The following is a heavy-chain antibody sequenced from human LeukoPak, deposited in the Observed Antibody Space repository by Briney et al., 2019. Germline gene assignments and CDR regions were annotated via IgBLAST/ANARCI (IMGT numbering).Heavy chain of an antibody. Sequence: GGSLRLSCAASGFTVSSNYMSWVRQAPGKGLEWVSAISGSGGSTYYADSVKGRFTISRDNSKNTLYLQMNSLRAEDTAVYYCAKDRFGHESYHDYWGQGTLVTVSS. CDR2: ISGSGGST. J-gene: IGHJ4*02. D-gene: IGHD3-10*01. V-gene: IGHV3-23*01. CDR1: GFTVSSNY. CDR3: AKDRFGHESYHDY.